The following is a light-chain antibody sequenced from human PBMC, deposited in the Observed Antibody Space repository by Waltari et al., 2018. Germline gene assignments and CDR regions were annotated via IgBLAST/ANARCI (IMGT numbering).Light chain of an antibody. V-gene: IGKV3D-15*01. Sequence: ETVVTPSPGTLSVSPGERATLSCRTSPSIGSSLAWYQQKPGQSPRLLIYHASTRATGIPARFSGSGSETEFTLTISSLQSEDSAVYYCQQYNNWPPGTFGQGTRVEV. CDR2: HAS. CDR3: QQYNNWPPGT. CDR1: PSIGSS. J-gene: IGKJ1*01.